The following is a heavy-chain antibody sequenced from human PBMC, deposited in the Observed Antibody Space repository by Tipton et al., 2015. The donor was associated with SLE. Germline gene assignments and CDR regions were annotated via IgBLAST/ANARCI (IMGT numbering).Heavy chain of an antibody. J-gene: IGHJ2*01. D-gene: IGHD6-19*01. CDR3: ARGVRIAVVKGWYFDL. Sequence: TLSLTCSVSGASISDYYWTWIRQPAGKGLEWIGRIHSSGYINYNPSLKSRVTMSVDTSKNQFSLKLNSVTAADTAVYYCARGVRIAVVKGWYFDLWGRGTLVTVSS. CDR1: GASISDYY. CDR2: IHSSGYI. V-gene: IGHV4-4*07.